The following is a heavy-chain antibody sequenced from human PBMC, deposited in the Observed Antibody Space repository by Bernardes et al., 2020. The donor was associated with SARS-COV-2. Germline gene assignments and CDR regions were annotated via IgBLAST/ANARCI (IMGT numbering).Heavy chain of an antibody. CDR1: GFTFSTAW. Sequence: GGSLRLSCAASGFTFSTAWMNLVRQAPGKGLEGVGHSKRKTDGGTPDSAAPVKGRFTISGDDSKNTMYLQMNSLKTEDTAVYYCTTGAEIYYDSSGFSYYFDFWGQGNLVTVSS. J-gene: IGHJ4*02. V-gene: IGHV3-15*07. D-gene: IGHD3-22*01. CDR3: TTGAEIYYDSSGFSYYFDF. CDR2: SKRKTDGGTP.